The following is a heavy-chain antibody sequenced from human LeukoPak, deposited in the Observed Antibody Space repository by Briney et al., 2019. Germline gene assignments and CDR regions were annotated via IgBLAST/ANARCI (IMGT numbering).Heavy chain of an antibody. CDR2: ISGSGGST. V-gene: IGHV3-23*01. J-gene: IGHJ4*02. Sequence: GGSLRLSCAASGFTFSSYGMSWVRQAPGKGLEWVSAISGSGGSTYYADSVKGRFTISRDNSKNTLYLQMNSLRAEDTAVYYCAKEKSGRYYYDSSGYYSGLDYWGQGTLVTVSS. CDR3: AKEKSGRYYYDSSGYYSGLDY. CDR1: GFTFSSYG. D-gene: IGHD3-22*01.